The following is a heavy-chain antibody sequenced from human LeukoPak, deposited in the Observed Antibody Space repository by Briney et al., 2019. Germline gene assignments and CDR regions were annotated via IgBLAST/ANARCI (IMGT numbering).Heavy chain of an antibody. Sequence: TLSLTCTVSGGSISSYYWSWIRQPPGKGLEWIGYIYYSGSTNYNPSLKSRVTISVDTSKNQFSLKLSSVTAADTAVYYCARDSFIVVVTAIGGDYGMDVWGQGTTVTVSS. V-gene: IGHV4-59*12. CDR1: GGSISSYY. CDR3: ARDSFIVVVTAIGGDYGMDV. CDR2: IYYSGST. D-gene: IGHD2-21*02. J-gene: IGHJ6*02.